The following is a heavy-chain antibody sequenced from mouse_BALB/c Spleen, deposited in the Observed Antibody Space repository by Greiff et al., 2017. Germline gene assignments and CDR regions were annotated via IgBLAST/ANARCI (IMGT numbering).Heavy chain of an antibody. CDR2: IDPANGNT. J-gene: IGHJ2*01. CDR3: APYGYGDYFDD. Sequence: VQLQQSGAELVKPGASVKLSCTASGFNIKDTYMHWVKQRPEQGLEWIGRIDPANGNTKYDPKFQGKATITADTSSNTAYLQLSSLTSEDTAVYYCAPYGYGDYFDDWGQGTTLTVSS. V-gene: IGHV14-3*02. CDR1: GFNIKDTY. D-gene: IGHD2-2*01.